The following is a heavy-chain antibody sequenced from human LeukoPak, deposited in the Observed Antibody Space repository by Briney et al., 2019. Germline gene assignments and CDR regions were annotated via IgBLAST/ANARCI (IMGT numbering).Heavy chain of an antibody. D-gene: IGHD3-9*01. Sequence: ASVKVSCKASGYTFTGYYMHWVRQAPGQGLEWMGWINPNSGGTNYAQKFQGRVTMTRDTSISTAYMELSRLRSDDTAVYYCATWDVLRYFVWLSYWGQGTLVTVSS. CDR1: GYTFTGYY. J-gene: IGHJ4*02. CDR3: ATWDVLRYFVWLSY. CDR2: INPNSGGT. V-gene: IGHV1-2*02.